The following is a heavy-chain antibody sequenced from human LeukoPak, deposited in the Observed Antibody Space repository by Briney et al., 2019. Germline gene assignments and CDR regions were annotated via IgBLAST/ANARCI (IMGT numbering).Heavy chain of an antibody. CDR2: TRYDGSNK. CDR1: GFTFSSYG. J-gene: IGHJ4*02. Sequence: GGSLRLSCAASGFTFSSYGMHWVRQAPGKGLEWVAFTRYDGSNKYYADSVKGRFTISRDNSKNTLYLRMNSLRAEDTAVYYCTTYRFGSFDYWGQGTLVTVSS. D-gene: IGHD3-10*01. CDR3: TTYRFGSFDY. V-gene: IGHV3-30*02.